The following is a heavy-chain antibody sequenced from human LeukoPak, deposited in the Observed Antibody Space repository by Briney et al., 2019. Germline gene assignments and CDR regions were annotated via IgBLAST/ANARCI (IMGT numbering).Heavy chain of an antibody. CDR2: IYTSGST. CDR1: GGSISSYY. V-gene: IGHV4-4*07. J-gene: IGHJ6*03. CDR3: AGDTIAAALHYYYMDV. D-gene: IGHD6-13*01. Sequence: SETLSLTCTVSGGSISSYYWSWIRQPAGKGLEWIGRIYTSGSTNYNPSLKSRVTMSVDTSKNQFSLKLSSVTAADTAVYYCAGDTIAAALHYYYMDVWGKGTTVTVSS.